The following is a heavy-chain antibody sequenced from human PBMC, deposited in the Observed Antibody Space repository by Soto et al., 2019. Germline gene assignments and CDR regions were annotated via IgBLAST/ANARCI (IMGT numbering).Heavy chain of an antibody. CDR1: GFTFRTYA. CDR2: ISGTGGTT. J-gene: IGHJ4*02. D-gene: IGHD5-12*01. V-gene: IGHV3-23*01. Sequence: LRLSCAASGFTFRTYAMSWVRQAPGKGLEWVSVISGTGGTTYYADSVKGRFTISRDNSKSTLYLQMYSLRTEDTAVYYCAKYPEYSAYDGSYFDYWGQGTLVTVS. CDR3: AKYPEYSAYDGSYFDY.